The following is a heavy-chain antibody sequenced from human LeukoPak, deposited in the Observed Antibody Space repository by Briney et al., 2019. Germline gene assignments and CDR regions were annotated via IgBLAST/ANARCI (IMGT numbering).Heavy chain of an antibody. V-gene: IGHV1-69*05. CDR3: ARERSYDFWWWFDP. CDR1: GGTFSSYA. CDR2: IIPIFGTA. J-gene: IGHJ5*02. Sequence: SVKVSCKASGGTFSSYAISWVRQAPGQGLEWMGGIIPIFGTANYAQKFQGRVTITTDESTSTAYMELSSLRSEDTAVYYCARERSYDFWWWFDPWGQGTLVTVSS. D-gene: IGHD3-3*01.